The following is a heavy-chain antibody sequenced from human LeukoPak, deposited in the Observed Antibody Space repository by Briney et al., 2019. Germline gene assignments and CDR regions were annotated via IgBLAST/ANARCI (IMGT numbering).Heavy chain of an antibody. CDR3: ERLWGYDGYAPYGMDV. Sequence: PSETLSLTCTVSGGSISSSTHYWGWIRQPPGKGLKWIGNIYYSGSTYYNPSLESRVTMSLDTSKNQFSLKLSSVTAADTAVYYCERLWGYDGYAPYGMDVWGQGTTVTVSS. CDR2: IYYSGST. V-gene: IGHV4-39*07. CDR1: GGSISSSTHY. J-gene: IGHJ6*02. D-gene: IGHD5-12*01.